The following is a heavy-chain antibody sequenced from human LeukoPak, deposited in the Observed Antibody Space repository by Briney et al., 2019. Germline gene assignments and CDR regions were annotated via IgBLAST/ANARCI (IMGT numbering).Heavy chain of an antibody. CDR2: IFYNGSP. V-gene: IGHV4-38-2*01. CDR1: GFTFSSYA. D-gene: IGHD4-23*01. Sequence: GSLRLSCAASGFTFSSYAMSWIRQPPGKGLEWIASIFYNGSPYYNPSLQSRVTISLDTSKNQFSLKLKSVTAADTAVYYCARIMTKVAFLFDYWGQGTLVTVSS. J-gene: IGHJ4*02. CDR3: ARIMTKVAFLFDY.